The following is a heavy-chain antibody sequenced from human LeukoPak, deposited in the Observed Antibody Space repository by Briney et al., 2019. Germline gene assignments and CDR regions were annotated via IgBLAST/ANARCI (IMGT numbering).Heavy chain of an antibody. J-gene: IGHJ4*02. CDR1: GYTFTSYG. V-gene: IGHV1-18*01. CDR2: ISAYNGNT. D-gene: IGHD5-18*01. CDR3: ARHMTWIQLWHGSPYYFDY. Sequence: ASVKVSCKASGYTFTSYGISWVRQAPGQALEWMGWISAYNGNTNYAQKLQGRVTMTTDTSTSTAYMELRSLRSDDTAVYYCARHMTWIQLWHGSPYYFDYWGQGTLVTVSS.